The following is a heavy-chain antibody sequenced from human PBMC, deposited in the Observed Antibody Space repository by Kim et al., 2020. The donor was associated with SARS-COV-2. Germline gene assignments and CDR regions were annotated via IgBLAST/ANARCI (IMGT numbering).Heavy chain of an antibody. Sequence: SETLSLTCTVSGYSISSGYYWGWIRRPPGRGLEWIGSIYHSGSTSYNPSLKSRVTISVDTSKNQFSLKLSSVTAADTAVYYCARDGAAREWELPNWFDPWGQGTLVTVSS. CDR3: ARDGAAREWELPNWFDP. V-gene: IGHV4-38-2*02. D-gene: IGHD1-26*01. CDR1: GYSISSGYY. J-gene: IGHJ5*02. CDR2: IYHSGST.